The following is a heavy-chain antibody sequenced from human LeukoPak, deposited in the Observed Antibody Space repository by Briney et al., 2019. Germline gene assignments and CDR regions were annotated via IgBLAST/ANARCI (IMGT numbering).Heavy chain of an antibody. V-gene: IGHV3-23*01. CDR1: GFTFSSYA. CDR2: ISGSGGST. D-gene: IGHD2-2*01. CDR3: VRGYCSSTSCPTLYYY. Sequence: GGSLRLSCAASGFTFSSYAMSWVRQAPGKGLEWVSAISGSGGSTYYADSVKGRFTISRDNAKNTVYLQMNSLRAEDTAVYYCVRGYCSSTSCPTLYYYWGQGTLVTVSP. J-gene: IGHJ4*02.